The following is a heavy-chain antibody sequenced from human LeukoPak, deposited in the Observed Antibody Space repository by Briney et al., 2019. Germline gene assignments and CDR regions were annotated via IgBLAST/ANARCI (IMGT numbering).Heavy chain of an antibody. CDR1: GFTFSSYW. D-gene: IGHD1-26*01. Sequence: GGSLRLSCAASGFTFSSYWMSWVRQAPGKGLEWVANIKQDGSEKYYVDSVKGRFTISRDNAKNSLYLQMNSLRAEDTAVYYCARDRSGSYVGITDHWGQGTLVTVSS. V-gene: IGHV3-7*01. CDR3: ARDRSGSYVGITDH. CDR2: IKQDGSEK. J-gene: IGHJ4*02.